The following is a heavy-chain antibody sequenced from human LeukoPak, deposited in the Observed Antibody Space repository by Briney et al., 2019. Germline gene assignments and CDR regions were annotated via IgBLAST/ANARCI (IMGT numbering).Heavy chain of an antibody. J-gene: IGHJ4*02. D-gene: IGHD2-15*01. Sequence: GGSLRLSCAASGFTFRSYGMHWVRQAPGKGLEWVAVIWYDGSNKYYADSVKGRFTISRDNSKNTLYLQMNSLRAEDTAVYYCARTHCSGGSCYIDYWGQGTLVTVSS. CDR1: GFTFRSYG. CDR2: IWYDGSNK. CDR3: ARTHCSGGSCYIDY. V-gene: IGHV3-33*01.